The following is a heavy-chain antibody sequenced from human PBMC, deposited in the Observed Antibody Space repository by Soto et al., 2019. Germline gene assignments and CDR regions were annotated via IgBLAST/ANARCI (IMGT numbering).Heavy chain of an antibody. CDR1: GFTFSSYS. J-gene: IGHJ4*02. CDR3: AGDMSSYDDYGAY. Sequence: EVQLVESGGGLVQPGGSLRLSCAASGFTFSSYSMNWVRQAPGKGLEWVSYISSSSSTIYYADSVKGRFTISRDNAKNSLYQQMNSLRAEDTAVYYCAGDMSSYDDYGAYWGQGTLVTVSS. V-gene: IGHV3-48*01. D-gene: IGHD4-17*01. CDR2: ISSSSSTI.